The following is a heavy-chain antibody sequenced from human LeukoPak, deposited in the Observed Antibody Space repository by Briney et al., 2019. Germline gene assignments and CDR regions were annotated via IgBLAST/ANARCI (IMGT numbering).Heavy chain of an antibody. Sequence: PGGSLRLSCAASGFTFSSYELNWVRQTPGKGLEWVSYISSSGSTTIYYADSVKGRFSISRDNARKSLSLQMNSLRDEDTAVYYCARAQSSMAVAGPYYFDYWGQGSLVTVSS. V-gene: IGHV3-48*03. CDR3: ARAQSSMAVAGPYYFDY. J-gene: IGHJ4*02. CDR2: ISSSGSTTI. CDR1: GFTFSSYE. D-gene: IGHD6-19*01.